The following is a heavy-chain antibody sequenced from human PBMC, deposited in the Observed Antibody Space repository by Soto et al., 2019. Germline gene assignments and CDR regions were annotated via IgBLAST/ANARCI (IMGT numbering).Heavy chain of an antibody. V-gene: IGHV4-38-2*02. Sequence: SETLSLTCSVSGYLISSCYYWGWLRQPPGRGLEWLGSIDCSGRTYKNPSLRSRASASVDLSKNQFSLNLRSVTAADTAVYFCARDLSSGYDSYDIDDWGQGTLVTVSS. CDR1: GYLISSCYY. J-gene: IGHJ4*02. D-gene: IGHD3-22*01. CDR2: IDCSGRT. CDR3: ARDLSSGYDSYDIDD.